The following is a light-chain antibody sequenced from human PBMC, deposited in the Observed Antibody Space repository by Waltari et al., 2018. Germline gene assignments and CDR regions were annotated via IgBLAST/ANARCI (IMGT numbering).Light chain of an antibody. CDR1: PVIVTY. Sequence: IQMTQSPSSLSASVGDRVTITCRARPVIVTYLAWYHQKPGKVPRLLISSASTLQSGVPSRFSGSGSGTEFTLTIAGLQPEDVATYYCQKYNAAPLIFGGGTKVEIK. J-gene: IGKJ4*01. CDR3: QKYNAAPLI. V-gene: IGKV1-27*01. CDR2: SAS.